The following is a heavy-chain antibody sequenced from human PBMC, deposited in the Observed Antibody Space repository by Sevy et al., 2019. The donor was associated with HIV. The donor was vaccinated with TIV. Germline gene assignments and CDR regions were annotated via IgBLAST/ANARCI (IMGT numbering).Heavy chain of an antibody. CDR2: IWYDGSNK. CDR1: GFTFSSYG. J-gene: IGHJ6*02. D-gene: IGHD5-12*01. Sequence: GGSLRLSCAASGFTFSSYGMHWVRQAPGKGLEWVAVIWYDGSNKYYADSVKGRFTISSDNSKNTLYLQMNSLRAEDTAVYYCARDLSGYSGYDYGFDYYGMDVWGQGTTVTVSS. CDR3: ARDLSGYSGYDYGFDYYGMDV. V-gene: IGHV3-33*01.